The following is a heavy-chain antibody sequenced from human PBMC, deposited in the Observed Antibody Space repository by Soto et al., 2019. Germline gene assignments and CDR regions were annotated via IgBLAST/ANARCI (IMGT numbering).Heavy chain of an antibody. CDR2: INAGNGNT. J-gene: IGHJ6*02. CDR1: GYTFTSYA. V-gene: IGHV1-3*01. Sequence: ASVKVSCKASGYTFTSYAMHWVRQAPGQRLEWMGWINAGNGNTKYSQKFQGRVTITRDTSASTAYMELSSLRSEDTAVYYCARDPARYFDWLLFYGRDVWGQGTTVTVS. CDR3: ARDPARYFDWLLFYGRDV. D-gene: IGHD3-9*01.